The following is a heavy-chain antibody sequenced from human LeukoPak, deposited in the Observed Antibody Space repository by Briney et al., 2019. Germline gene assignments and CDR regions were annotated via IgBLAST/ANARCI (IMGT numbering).Heavy chain of an antibody. V-gene: IGHV1-69*13. Sequence: SVKVSCKASGGTFSSYAISWVRQAPGQGLEWMGGIIPIFGTASYAQKFQGRVTITADESTSTAYMELSSLRSEDTAVYYCARDGPYGGYYYGMDVWGQGTTVTVSS. CDR1: GGTFSSYA. CDR3: ARDGPYGGYYYGMDV. D-gene: IGHD4-17*01. CDR2: IIPIFGTA. J-gene: IGHJ6*02.